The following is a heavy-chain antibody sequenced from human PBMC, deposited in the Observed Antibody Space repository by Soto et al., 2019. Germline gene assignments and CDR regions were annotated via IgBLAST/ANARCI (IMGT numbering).Heavy chain of an antibody. J-gene: IGHJ4*02. CDR3: ARSTPQSGSFMQIFDY. Sequence: QVQLAQSGAEVKKAGSSVKVSCKAAGGTFSRNAISWVRQAPGQGLEWMGGIIPFFDTANYAKKFQGRVTVSADKATSTAYMELSSLTSEDTAVYYCARSTPQSGSFMQIFDYWGQGTLVTVSS. CDR2: IIPFFDTA. V-gene: IGHV1-69*06. D-gene: IGHD2-2*01. CDR1: GGTFSRNA.